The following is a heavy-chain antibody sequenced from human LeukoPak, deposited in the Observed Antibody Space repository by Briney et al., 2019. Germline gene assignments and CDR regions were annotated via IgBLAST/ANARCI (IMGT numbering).Heavy chain of an antibody. CDR1: GYSFSSYW. CDR2: IYPDDSDT. Sequence: GESLKISCKASGYSFSSYWIGWVRQTPGKGLEWMGVIYPDDSDTRYSPSFQGQVTISADKSISTAYLQRSSLKASDTAIYFCARRKLAASAPFFAFDIWGQGTMVTVSS. D-gene: IGHD6-6*01. V-gene: IGHV5-51*01. J-gene: IGHJ3*02. CDR3: ARRKLAASAPFFAFDI.